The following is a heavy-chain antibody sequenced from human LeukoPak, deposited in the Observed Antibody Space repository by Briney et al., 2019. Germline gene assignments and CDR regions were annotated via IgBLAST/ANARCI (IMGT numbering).Heavy chain of an antibody. CDR2: IYYTGNT. Sequence: PSETLSLTCTVSGGSISSSNYYWGWIRQPPGKGLEWIGTIYYTGNTYYNPSLKSRVTISLDTSKNQFSLRLSSVTAADTAVYYCASRPTFYYGSGSYPRRFYDYWGQGTLVTVSS. CDR3: ASRPTFYYGSGSYPRRFYDY. V-gene: IGHV4-39*01. CDR1: GGSISSSNYY. J-gene: IGHJ4*02. D-gene: IGHD3-10*01.